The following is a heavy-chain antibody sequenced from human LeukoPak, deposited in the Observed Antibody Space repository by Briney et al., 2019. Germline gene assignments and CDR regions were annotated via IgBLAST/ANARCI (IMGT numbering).Heavy chain of an antibody. J-gene: IGHJ4*02. CDR3: ARGALITKLPGKEGY. V-gene: IGHV1-18*01. CDR2: ISAYNGNT. CDR1: GYTFTSYG. D-gene: IGHD3-22*01. Sequence: ASVKVFCKASGYTFTSYGISWVRQAPGQGLEWMGWISAYNGNTNYAQKLQGRVTMTTDTSTSTAYMELRSLRSDDTAVYYCARGALITKLPGKEGYWGQGTLVTVSS.